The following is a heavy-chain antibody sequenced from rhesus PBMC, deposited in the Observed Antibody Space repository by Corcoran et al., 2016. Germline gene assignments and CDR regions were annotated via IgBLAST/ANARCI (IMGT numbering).Heavy chain of an antibody. CDR2: IYGGMWPL. V-gene: IGHV4-147*01. Sequence: QVQLQESGPGLVKPSETLSLTCAVSGGSINSNYWGWIRQPPGKGLEWLGRIYGGMWPLTSNPVLARRVRIARDTSSNQVSLKLSSVAAADTALYYCARGSGASGLDSWGQGVVVTVSS. J-gene: IGHJ6*01. CDR1: GGSINSNY. D-gene: IGHD6-25*01. CDR3: ARGSGASGLDS.